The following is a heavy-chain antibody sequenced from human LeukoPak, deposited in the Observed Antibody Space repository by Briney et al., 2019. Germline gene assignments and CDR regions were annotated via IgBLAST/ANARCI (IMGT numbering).Heavy chain of an antibody. D-gene: IGHD3-22*01. V-gene: IGHV3-11*01. CDR2: ISSSGSTI. CDR1: GFTFSDYY. CDR3: ARVRNYDSSGPNWFDP. J-gene: IGHJ5*02. Sequence: GGSLRLSCAASGFTFSDYYMSWIRQAPGKGLEWVSYISSSGSTIYYADSVKGRFTTSRDNSKNTLYLQMNSLRAEDTAVYYCARVRNYDSSGPNWFDPWGQGTLVTVSS.